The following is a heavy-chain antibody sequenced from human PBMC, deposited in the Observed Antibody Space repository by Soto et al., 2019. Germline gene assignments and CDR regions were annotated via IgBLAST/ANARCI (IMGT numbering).Heavy chain of an antibody. CDR2: TSYGGNT. J-gene: IGHJ3*02. CDR3: ASRDWNDAFHI. V-gene: IGHV4-59*01. CDR1: GGSIGAYS. D-gene: IGHD1-1*01. Sequence: PSETLSLTCTVSGGSIGAYSWSWIRQPPGKGLEWIGYTSYGGNTSYNPSLRSRVTISIDASKNQFSLKLSSMTAADTAVYYCASRDWNDAFHIWGQGTMVTVSS.